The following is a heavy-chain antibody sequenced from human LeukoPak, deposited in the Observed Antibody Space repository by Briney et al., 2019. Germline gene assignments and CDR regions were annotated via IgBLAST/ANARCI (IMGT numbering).Heavy chain of an antibody. CDR1: GFTFSTYW. CDR2: INTDGSTT. D-gene: IGHD6-19*01. Sequence: GGSLRLSCEASGFTFSTYWMHWVRQAPGKGLVWVSRINTDGSTTGYADSVKGRFTISRDNAKNTLYLQMNSLRAEDTAVYYCARDEAGKGFDYWGQGTLVTVSS. J-gene: IGHJ4*02. CDR3: ARDEAGKGFDY. V-gene: IGHV3-74*01.